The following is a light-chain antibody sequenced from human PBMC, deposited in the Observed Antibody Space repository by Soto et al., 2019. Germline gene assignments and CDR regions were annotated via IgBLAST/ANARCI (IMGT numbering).Light chain of an antibody. CDR2: GAS. V-gene: IGKV3-15*01. CDR3: QQYNNWPAVT. CDR1: QSVSSS. Sequence: EIVMTQSPATLSVSPGERVTLSCWASQSVSSSLAWYQQKPGQAPRLLIYGASTRATGIPARFTGSGSGTEFTLTISSLQSEDFAVYYCQQYNNWPAVTFGGGTKVEIK. J-gene: IGKJ4*01.